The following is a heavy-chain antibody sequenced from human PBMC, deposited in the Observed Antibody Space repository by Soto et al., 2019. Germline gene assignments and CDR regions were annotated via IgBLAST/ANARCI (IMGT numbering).Heavy chain of an antibody. V-gene: IGHV4-59*01. D-gene: IGHD3-9*01. J-gene: IGHJ3*02. CDR1: GGSISSYY. Sequence: SQTLSLTSTVAGGSISSYYWSWIRQPPGKGLEWIGYIYYSGSTNYNPSLKSRVTISVDTSKNQFSLKLSSVTAADTAVYYCARALILTGYYIHDAFDIWGQGTMVTVSS. CDR2: IYYSGST. CDR3: ARALILTGYYIHDAFDI.